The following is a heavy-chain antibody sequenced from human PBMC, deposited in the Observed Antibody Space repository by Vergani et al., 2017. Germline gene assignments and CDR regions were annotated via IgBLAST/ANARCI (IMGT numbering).Heavy chain of an antibody. CDR2: ISRSSSYI. V-gene: IGHV3-21*01. J-gene: IGHJ6*03. CDR1: GFTFSSYS. D-gene: IGHD1-7*01. CDR3: ATEGGITGTTDYYYYYYMDV. Sequence: EVQLVESGGGLVKPGGSLRLSCAASGFTFSSYSMNWVRQAQGKGLEWVSSISRSSSYIYYADSVKGRFTISRDNAKNSLYLQMNSLRAEDTAVYYCATEGGITGTTDYYYYYYMDVWGKGTTVTVSS.